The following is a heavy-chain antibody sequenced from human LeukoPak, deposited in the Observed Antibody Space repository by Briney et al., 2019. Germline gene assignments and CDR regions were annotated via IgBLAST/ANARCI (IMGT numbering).Heavy chain of an antibody. CDR3: ARGGAARLHFQN. CDR2: IYHSGST. V-gene: IGHV4-59*01. Sequence: SETLSLTCTVSGGSISTYYWNWIRQPPGKGLEWIGYIYHSGSTNYNPSLQSRVTLSVDTSKNQFSLNLNSVTAADTAVYYCARGGAARLHFQNWGRGTLVTVSS. CDR1: GGSISTYY. D-gene: IGHD6-6*01. J-gene: IGHJ1*01.